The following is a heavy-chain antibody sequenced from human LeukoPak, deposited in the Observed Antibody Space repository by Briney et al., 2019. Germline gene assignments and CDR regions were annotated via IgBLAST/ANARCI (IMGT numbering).Heavy chain of an antibody. CDR2: ISAYNGNT. Sequence: ASVKVSCKASGYTFTSYGISWVRQAPGQGLEWMGWISAYNGNTNYAQKLQGRVTMTIDTSTSTAYMELRSLRSDDTAVYYCARDLGKWELEDYYYGMDVWGQGTTVTVSS. V-gene: IGHV1-18*01. CDR1: GYTFTSYG. CDR3: ARDLGKWELEDYYYGMDV. D-gene: IGHD1-26*01. J-gene: IGHJ6*02.